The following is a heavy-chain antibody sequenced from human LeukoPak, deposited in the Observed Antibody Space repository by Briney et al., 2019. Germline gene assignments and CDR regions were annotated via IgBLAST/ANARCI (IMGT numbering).Heavy chain of an antibody. D-gene: IGHD3-3*01. CDR3: ARILRFLEWTETYYFDY. J-gene: IGHJ4*02. Sequence: SETLSLTCAHSVGSISSGGYSWSWIRQPPGKGLEWIGYIYHSGSTYYNPSLKSRVTISVDTSKNQFSLKLSSVTAADTAVYYCARILRFLEWTETYYFDYWGQGTLVTVSS. V-gene: IGHV4-30-2*02. CDR1: VGSISSGGYS. CDR2: IYHSGST.